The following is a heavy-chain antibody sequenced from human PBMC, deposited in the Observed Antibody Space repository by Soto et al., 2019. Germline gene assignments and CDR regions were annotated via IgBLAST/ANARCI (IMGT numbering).Heavy chain of an antibody. Sequence: QLVEAGGGLVRPGGSLRLDCRASGYDFRTYSMNWVRQAPGQGLEWIAYVSLDSDTIQYADSVKGRFTISRDDAENSLYLQMDSLRDEDTATYYCARLYYDYVWGQGTTVTVSS. CDR2: VSLDSDTI. CDR3: ARLYYDYV. V-gene: IGHV3-48*02. D-gene: IGHD3-3*01. J-gene: IGHJ6*02. CDR1: GYDFRTYS.